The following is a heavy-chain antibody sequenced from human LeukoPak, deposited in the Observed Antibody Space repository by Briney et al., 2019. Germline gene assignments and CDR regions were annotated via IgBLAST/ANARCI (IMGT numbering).Heavy chain of an antibody. CDR3: AKDLYDSSGYYPDY. D-gene: IGHD3-22*01. J-gene: IGHJ4*02. V-gene: IGHV3-23*01. CDR1: GFIFCANW. Sequence: PGGSLRLSCAVSGFIFCANWMSWVRQAPGKGLEWVSAISGSGGSTYYADSVKGRFTISRENFKDTVYMPKNSLRAEDTAVYSCAKDLYDSSGYYPDYWGQGTLVTVSS. CDR2: ISGSGGST.